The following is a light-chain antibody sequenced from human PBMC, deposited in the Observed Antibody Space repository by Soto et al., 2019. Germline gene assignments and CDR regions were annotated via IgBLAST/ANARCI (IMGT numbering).Light chain of an antibody. CDR2: DAS. J-gene: IGKJ1*01. CDR1: QSISSW. CDR3: QQYNSYSRT. Sequence: DIQMTQSPSTLSASVGDRVTITCRASQSISSWLAWYQQKPGKAPKLLIYDASSLYSGVPSRFSGSVSGTEFTLTISSLQTDDFATDYCQQYNSYSRTFGQGTKVEIK. V-gene: IGKV1-5*01.